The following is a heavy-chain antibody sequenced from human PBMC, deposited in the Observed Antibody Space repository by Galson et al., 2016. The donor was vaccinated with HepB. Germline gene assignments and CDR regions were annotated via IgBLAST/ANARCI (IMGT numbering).Heavy chain of an antibody. J-gene: IGHJ6*02. Sequence: SETLSLTCTVSGGSVSRSAFYWSWVRQSPGKGLEWIGEIDHRGNTNYNPSLKSRVIISVDESKNQFSLKVNSVTAADTAVYYCARNQAYNLDVWAQGITVAVSS. CDR2: IDHRGNT. CDR3: ARNQAYNLDV. D-gene: IGHD5-24*01. V-gene: IGHV4-61*05. CDR1: GGSVSRSAFY.